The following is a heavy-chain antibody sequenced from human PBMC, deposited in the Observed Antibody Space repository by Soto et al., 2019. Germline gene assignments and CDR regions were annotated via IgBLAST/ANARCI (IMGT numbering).Heavy chain of an antibody. CDR3: ATKNYYDSSGYY. Sequence: GESLKISCKGSGYSFINYWIGWVRQMPGKGLEWMGIIYPGDSDTRYSPSFQGQVTISADKAINTAYLQWSSLKASDTAMYYCATKNYYDSSGYYWGPGTLVTV. CDR1: GYSFINYW. J-gene: IGHJ4*02. CDR2: IYPGDSDT. D-gene: IGHD3-22*01. V-gene: IGHV5-51*01.